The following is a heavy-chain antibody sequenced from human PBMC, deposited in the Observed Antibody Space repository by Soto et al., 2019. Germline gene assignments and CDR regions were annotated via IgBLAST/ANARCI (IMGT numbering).Heavy chain of an antibody. J-gene: IGHJ5*02. CDR1: GGSISSYY. D-gene: IGHD3-10*01. V-gene: IGHV4-59*01. Sequence: KPSETLSLTCTVSGGSISSYYWSWIRQPPGKGLEWIGYIYYSGSTNYNPSLKSRVTISVDTSKNQFSLKLSSVTAADTAVYYCARVESSGSYLSWFDPWGQGTLVTVSS. CDR2: IYYSGST. CDR3: ARVESSGSYLSWFDP.